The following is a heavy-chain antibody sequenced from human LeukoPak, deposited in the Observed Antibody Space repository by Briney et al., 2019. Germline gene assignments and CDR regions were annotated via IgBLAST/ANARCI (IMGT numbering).Heavy chain of an antibody. CDR1: GFTFSSYG. CDR2: IRYDGSNK. Sequence: GRSLRLSCAASGFTFSSYGMHWVRQAPGKGLEWVAFIRYDGSNKYYADSVKGRFTISRDNSKNTLYLQMNSLRAEDTAVYYCALGYCSSTSCYNGGGSFDYWGQGTLVTVSS. CDR3: ALGYCSSTSCYNGGGSFDY. D-gene: IGHD2-2*02. V-gene: IGHV3-30*02. J-gene: IGHJ4*02.